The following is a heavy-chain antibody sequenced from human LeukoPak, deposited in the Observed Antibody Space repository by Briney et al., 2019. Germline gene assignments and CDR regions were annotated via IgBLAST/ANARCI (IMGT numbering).Heavy chain of an antibody. J-gene: IGHJ2*01. CDR1: GGSISSSNW. V-gene: IGHV4-4*02. Sequence: SGTLSLTCAVSGGSISSSNWWNWVRQPPGKGLEWIGEIYHSGNTNYHPSLKSRVTISVDKSKNQFSLKLSSVTAADTAVYYCARVDTASAGYFDLWGRGTLVTVSS. D-gene: IGHD5-18*01. CDR3: ARVDTASAGYFDL. CDR2: IYHSGNT.